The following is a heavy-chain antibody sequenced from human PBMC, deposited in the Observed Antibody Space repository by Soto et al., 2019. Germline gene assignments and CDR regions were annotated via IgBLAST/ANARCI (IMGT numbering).Heavy chain of an antibody. D-gene: IGHD2-8*02. CDR3: TGEFESGY. CDR2: ISRDGGTK. CDR1: GFTVSTYG. V-gene: IGHV3-30*03. J-gene: IGHJ4*02. Sequence: QVQLVESGGGVVQPGRSLRLSCAVSGFTVSTYGMHCVRQAPGKGLEWVAVISRDGGTKYYADSVKGRCNISRDNYRNTLFLEMNSLRGDDMAVYYCTGEFESGYWGQGTLVTVSS.